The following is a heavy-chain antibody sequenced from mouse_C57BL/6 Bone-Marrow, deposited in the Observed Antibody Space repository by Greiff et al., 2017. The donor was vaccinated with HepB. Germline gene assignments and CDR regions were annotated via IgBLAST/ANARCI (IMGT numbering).Heavy chain of an antibody. CDR1: GFTFSDYG. V-gene: IGHV5-17*01. J-gene: IGHJ4*01. Sequence: EVKLMESGGGLVKPGGSLKLSCAASGFTFSDYGMHWVRQAPEKGLEWVAYISSGSSTSYYADTVKGRCTISRDNAKNTLFLQMTSLRSEDTAMYYCASHYYGSYYYAMDYWGQGTSVTVSS. D-gene: IGHD1-2*01. CDR3: ASHYYGSYYYAMDY. CDR2: ISSGSSTS.